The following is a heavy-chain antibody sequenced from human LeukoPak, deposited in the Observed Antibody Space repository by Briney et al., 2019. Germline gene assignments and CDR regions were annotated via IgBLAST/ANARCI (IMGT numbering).Heavy chain of an antibody. CDR3: AKVRGEYSSSLDY. D-gene: IGHD6-13*01. CDR2: ITGSGRGDST. J-gene: IGHJ4*02. CDR1: GFTFSSSA. V-gene: IGHV3-23*01. Sequence: GGSLRLSCAASGFTFSSSAMSWVRQAPGKGLEWVSSITGSGRGDSTNYADSVKGRFTISRDNSKSTLYLQMNSLRAEDTAVYYCAKVRGEYSSSLDYWGQGTLVTVSS.